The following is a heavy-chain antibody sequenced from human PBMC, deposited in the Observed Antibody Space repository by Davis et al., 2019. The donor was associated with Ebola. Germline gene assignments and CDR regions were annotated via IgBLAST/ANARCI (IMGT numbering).Heavy chain of an antibody. J-gene: IGHJ6*02. CDR2: IYSGGST. CDR1: GFTVSSNY. D-gene: IGHD6-13*01. V-gene: IGHV3-53*01. CDR3: AREKIAAAGTTYYYYGMDV. Sequence: GESLKISCAASGFTVSSNYMSWVRQAPGKGLEWVSVIYSGGSTYYADSVKGRFTISRDNSKNTLYLQMNSLRAEDTAVYYCAREKIAAAGTTYYYYGMDVWGQGTTVTVSS.